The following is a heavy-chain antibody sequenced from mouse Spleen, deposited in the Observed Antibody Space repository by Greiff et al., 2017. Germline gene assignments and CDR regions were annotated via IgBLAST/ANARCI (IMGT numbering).Heavy chain of an antibody. Sequence: QVQLQQSGAELVRPGASVTLSCKASGYTFTDYEMHWVKQTPVHGLEWIGSIDPETGGTAYNQKFKGKAIMTADKSSSTAYMELRGLTSEDSAVYYCTSGWFDYWGQGTTLTVSS. V-gene: IGHV1-15*01. CDR2: IDPETGGT. D-gene: IGHD2-3*01. CDR3: TSGWFDY. J-gene: IGHJ2*01. CDR1: GYTFTDYE.